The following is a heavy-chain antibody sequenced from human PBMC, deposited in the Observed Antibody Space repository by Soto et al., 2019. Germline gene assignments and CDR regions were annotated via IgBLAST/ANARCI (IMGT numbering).Heavy chain of an antibody. Sequence: PXGSLRLSCAASGFTFSNARMSWVRQAPGKGLEWVGRIKSKTDGGTTDYAAPVKGRFTISRDDSKNTLYLQMNSLKTEDTAVYYCTTVKWIQLWSPSDYWGQGTLVTVSS. CDR3: TTVKWIQLWSPSDY. J-gene: IGHJ4*02. D-gene: IGHD5-18*01. V-gene: IGHV3-15*01. CDR2: IKSKTDGGTT. CDR1: GFTFSNAR.